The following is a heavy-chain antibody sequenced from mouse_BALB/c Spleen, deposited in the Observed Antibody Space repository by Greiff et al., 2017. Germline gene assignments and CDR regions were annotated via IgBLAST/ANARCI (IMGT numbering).Heavy chain of an antibody. CDR2: ISYSGST. CDR3: ARNPFFYYAMDY. CDR1: GYSITSDYA. J-gene: IGHJ4*01. V-gene: IGHV3-2*02. Sequence: EVKLMESGPGLVKPSQSLSLTCTVTGYSITSDYAWNWIRQFPGNKLEWMGYISYSGSTSYNPSLKSRISITRDTSKNQFFLQLNSVTTEDTATYYCARNPFFYYAMDYWGQGTSVTVAS.